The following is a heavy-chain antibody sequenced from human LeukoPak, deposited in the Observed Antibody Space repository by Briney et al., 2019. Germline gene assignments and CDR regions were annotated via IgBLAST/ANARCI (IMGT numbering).Heavy chain of an antibody. CDR3: ARGGGLDV. D-gene: IGHD3-16*01. CDR1: GFIFSNYW. J-gene: IGHJ6*02. Sequence: GGSLRLSCAASGFIFSNYWMGWARQAPGKGLEWVASINHNGNVNYYVDSVKGRFTISRDNAKNSLYLQMSNLRAEDTAVYFCARGGGLDVWGQGATVTVSS. V-gene: IGHV3-7*03. CDR2: INHNGNVN.